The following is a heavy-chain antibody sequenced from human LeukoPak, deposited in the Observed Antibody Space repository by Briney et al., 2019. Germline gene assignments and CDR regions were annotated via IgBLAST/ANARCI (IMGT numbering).Heavy chain of an antibody. J-gene: IGHJ6*03. CDR3: ARSRLVSIQLPPTTYYYYMDV. CDR2: IIPIFGTA. CDR1: GYTFTSYA. Sequence: SVKVSCKASGYTFTSYAISWVRQAPGQGLEWMGGIIPIFGTANYAQKFQGRVTITADKSTSTAYMELSSLRSEDTAVYYCARSRLVSIQLPPTTYYYYMDVWGKGTTVTVSS. D-gene: IGHD5-18*01. V-gene: IGHV1-69*06.